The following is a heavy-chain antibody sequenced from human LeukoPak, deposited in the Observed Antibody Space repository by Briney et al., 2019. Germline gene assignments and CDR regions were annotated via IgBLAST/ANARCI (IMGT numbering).Heavy chain of an antibody. V-gene: IGHV3-30*12. Sequence: GGSLRLSCAASGFTFSVYGMYWVRQAPGKGLEWVAYIQHDGRNKYYADSVKGRFTISRDKSNDTLYLQMNSLRAEDTAVYYCARYIYFDYWGQGTLVTVS. J-gene: IGHJ4*02. CDR2: IQHDGRNK. CDR3: ARYIYFDY. CDR1: GFTFSVYG.